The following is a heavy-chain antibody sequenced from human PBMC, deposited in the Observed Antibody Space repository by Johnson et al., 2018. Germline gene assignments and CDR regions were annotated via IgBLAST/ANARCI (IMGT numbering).Heavy chain of an antibody. CDR3: ARAPRRLREGVTNGLDV. D-gene: IGHD4-17*01. CDR2: LYYTVTT. Sequence: QVQLQESGPGLVKPSETLSLTCTVSGASVSSGSYYWTWIRQSPGKGLEYIGFLYYTVTTHYNHSLTSRVTISVDTSKNKFSRKLTPVTTADTAVYYCARAPRRLREGVTNGLDVWGQGTTVTVSS. J-gene: IGHJ6*02. V-gene: IGHV4-61*01. CDR1: GASVSSGSYY.